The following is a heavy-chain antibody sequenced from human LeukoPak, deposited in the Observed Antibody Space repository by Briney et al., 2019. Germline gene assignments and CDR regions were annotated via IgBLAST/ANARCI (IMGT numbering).Heavy chain of an antibody. CDR2: IDWDDDK. J-gene: IGHJ3*02. CDR3: ARSKDIVVAPDAFDI. Sequence: RESGPALVKPTQTLTLTCTFSGFSLSTSGMCVSWIRQPRGKALEWLARIDWDDDKYYSTSLKTRLTISKDTSKNQVVLTMTNMDPVDTATYYCARSKDIVVAPDAFDIWGQGTMVTVFS. V-gene: IGHV2-70*11. CDR1: GFSLSTSGMC. D-gene: IGHD2-2*01.